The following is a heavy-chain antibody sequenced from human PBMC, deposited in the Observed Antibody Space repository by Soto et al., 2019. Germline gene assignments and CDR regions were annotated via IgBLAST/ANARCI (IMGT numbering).Heavy chain of an antibody. CDR1: GGTFSSYA. D-gene: IGHD3-10*01. CDR2: IIPIFGTA. J-gene: IGHJ4*02. V-gene: IGHV1-69*13. CDR3: ARVGRIKGRFDFDY. Sequence: SVKVSCKASGGTFSSYAISWVRQAPGQGLEWMGGIIPIFGTANYAQKFQGRVTITADESTSTAYMELSSLRSEDTAVYYCARVGRIKGRFDFDYWGQGTLVTVSS.